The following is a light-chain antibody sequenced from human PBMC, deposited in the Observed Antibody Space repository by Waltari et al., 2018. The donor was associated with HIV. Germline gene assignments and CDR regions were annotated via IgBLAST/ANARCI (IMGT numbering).Light chain of an antibody. J-gene: IGLJ2*01. CDR2: EVT. V-gene: IGLV2-8*01. CDR1: NGAISDYNY. Sequence: QSALTQSPSASGSPGQSVNISCTGANGAISDYNYVSWYQHHSDRPPKLIIFEVTKRPSGVPYRFSGSKSGNTASLFVSGLQPEDEATYFCSSFAGTHKLFGGGTKLTVL. CDR3: SSFAGTHKL.